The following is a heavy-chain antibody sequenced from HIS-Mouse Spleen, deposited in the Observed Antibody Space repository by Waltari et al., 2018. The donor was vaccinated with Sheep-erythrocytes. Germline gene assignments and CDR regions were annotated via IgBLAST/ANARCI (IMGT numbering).Heavy chain of an antibody. CDR3: ARANSGSYDDAFDI. CDR1: GFTFSSYD. Sequence: EVQLVESGGGLVQPGGSLRLSCAASGFTFSSYDMHWVRQATGKGLEWVSAIGTAGDTYYPGSVKGRFTISRENAKNSLYLKMNSLRAGDTAVYYCARANSGSYDDAFDIWGQGTMVTVSS. J-gene: IGHJ3*02. CDR2: IGTAGDT. D-gene: IGHD1-26*01. V-gene: IGHV3-13*01.